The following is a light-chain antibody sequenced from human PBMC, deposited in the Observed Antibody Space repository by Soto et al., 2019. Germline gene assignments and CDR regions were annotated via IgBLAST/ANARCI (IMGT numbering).Light chain of an antibody. CDR3: QRYDYSPWT. J-gene: IGKJ1*01. CDR1: QSVSNNY. Sequence: DIVLTQSPSTLSLSPLERATLSCMSSQSVSNNYLAWYQQKPGQAPRLLIYGASSRATGIPARFSGSGSGTDFTLSISRLEPEDFAVYYCQRYDYSPWTFGQGTKVDIK. CDR2: GAS. V-gene: IGKV3-20*01.